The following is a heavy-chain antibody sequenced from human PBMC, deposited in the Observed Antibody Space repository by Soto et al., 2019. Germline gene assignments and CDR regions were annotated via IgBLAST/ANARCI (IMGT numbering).Heavy chain of an antibody. CDR1: GFTFSSYW. Sequence: GGSLRLSCAASGFTFSSYWMHWVRQAPGKGLVWVSRIKTDGSSTNYADSVKGRFTISRDNAKNMLYLQMNSLRPEDTAVYYCTREKFDPGGRGPLVTVPS. CDR3: TREKFDP. CDR2: IKTDGSST. J-gene: IGHJ5*02. V-gene: IGHV3-74*01.